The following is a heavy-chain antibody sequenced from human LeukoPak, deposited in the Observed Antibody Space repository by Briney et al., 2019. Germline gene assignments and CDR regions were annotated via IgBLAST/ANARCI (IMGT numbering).Heavy chain of an antibody. CDR1: GFTFSNYG. D-gene: IGHD2-15*01. J-gene: IGHJ4*02. V-gene: IGHV3-23*01. CDR3: AKSPVSSCRGSFCYPFDY. Sequence: GGTLRLSCAASGFTFSNYGMSWVRQAPGKGLEWVSAISGSDDGTYYADSVEGRFTISRDNSRNTLYLQMNTLRAEDTAVYFCAKSPVSSCRGSFCYPFDYWGQGNLVTVSS. CDR2: ISGSDDGT.